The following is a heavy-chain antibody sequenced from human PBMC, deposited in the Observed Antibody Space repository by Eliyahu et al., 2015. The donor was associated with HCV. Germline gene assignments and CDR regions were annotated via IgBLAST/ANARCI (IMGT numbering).Heavy chain of an antibody. D-gene: IGHD2-2*01. V-gene: IGHV1-69*04. CDR1: GGTFSSYA. J-gene: IGHJ5*02. CDR3: ARSKDIVVVPAAMSWFDP. Sequence: QVQLVQSGAEVKKPGSSVKVSCKASGGTFSSYAXSWVRQAPGQGLEWMGRIIPILGIANYAQKFQGRVTITADKSTSTAYMELSSLRSEDTAVYYCARSKDIVVVPAAMSWFDPWGQGTLVTVSS. CDR2: IIPILGIA.